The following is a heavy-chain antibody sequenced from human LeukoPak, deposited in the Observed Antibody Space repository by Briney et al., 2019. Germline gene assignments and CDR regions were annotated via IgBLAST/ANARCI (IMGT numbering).Heavy chain of an antibody. Sequence: PGGSLRLSCAASGFTFTNYAMTWVRQAPGKGLEWVSSISGSGDTTNYADSVKGRFTISRDNSNNTLYLQMNSLRAEDTALYYCAKGIDIGTYFDNWGQGTLVTVSS. V-gene: IGHV3-23*01. CDR3: AKGIDIGTYFDN. D-gene: IGHD1-26*01. CDR1: GFTFTNYA. J-gene: IGHJ4*02. CDR2: ISGSGDTT.